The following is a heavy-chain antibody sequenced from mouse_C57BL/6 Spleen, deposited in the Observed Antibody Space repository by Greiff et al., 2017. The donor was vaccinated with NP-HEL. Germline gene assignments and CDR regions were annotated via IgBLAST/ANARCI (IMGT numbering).Heavy chain of an antibody. CDR2: IDPANGNT. Sequence: EVKLQESVAELVRPGASVKLSCTASGFNIKNTYMHWVKQRPEQGLEWIGRIDPANGNTKYAPKFQGKATITADTSSNTAYLQLSSLTSEDTAIYYCARGYDYDPAWFAYWGQGTLVTVSA. J-gene: IGHJ3*01. D-gene: IGHD2-4*01. CDR3: ARGYDYDPAWFAY. CDR1: GFNIKNTY. V-gene: IGHV14-3*01.